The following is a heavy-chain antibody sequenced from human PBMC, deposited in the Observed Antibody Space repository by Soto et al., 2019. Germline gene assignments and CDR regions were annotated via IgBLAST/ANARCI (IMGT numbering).Heavy chain of an antibody. J-gene: IGHJ4*02. V-gene: IGHV4-59*01. CDR1: RGSISTYY. Sequence: SETLSLTCSVSRGSISTYYWSWIRQPPGKRLEWIGYIDDSGTTNYNPSLQSRVTISVDTSKNQFSLKMSSVTAADTAVYYCARVLRGPRHYFDYWGQGALVTVSS. CDR2: IDDSGTT. CDR3: ARVLRGPRHYFDY.